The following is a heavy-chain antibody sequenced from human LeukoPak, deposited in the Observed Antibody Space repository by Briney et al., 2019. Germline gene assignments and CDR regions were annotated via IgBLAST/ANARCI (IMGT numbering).Heavy chain of an antibody. V-gene: IGHV1-69*13. CDR3: ARGVVANPYYYDSSGYLYYFDY. CDR2: IIPIFGTA. Sequence: ASVKVSCKASGGTFSSYAISWVRQAPGQGLEWMGGIIPIFGTANYAQKFQGRVTITADESTSTAYIELSSLRSEDTAVYYCARGVVANPYYYDSSGYLYYFDYWGQGTLVTVSS. CDR1: GGTFSSYA. D-gene: IGHD3-22*01. J-gene: IGHJ4*02.